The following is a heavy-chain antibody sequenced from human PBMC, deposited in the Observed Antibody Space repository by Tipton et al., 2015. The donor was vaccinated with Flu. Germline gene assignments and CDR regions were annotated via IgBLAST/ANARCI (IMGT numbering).Heavy chain of an antibody. V-gene: IGHV4-61*05. D-gene: IGHD3-22*01. CDR1: GGSISSSSYY. CDR3: ARVGGDYRDTSGFIPWFDL. J-gene: IGHJ5*02. Sequence: TLSLTCTVSGGSISSSSYYWGWIRQPPGKGLEWIGYIYYSGITNYNPSLKSRVTISVDTSKNQFSLRLSSVTAADTAVYYCARVGGDYRDTSGFIPWFDLWGQGTLVTVSS. CDR2: IYYSGIT.